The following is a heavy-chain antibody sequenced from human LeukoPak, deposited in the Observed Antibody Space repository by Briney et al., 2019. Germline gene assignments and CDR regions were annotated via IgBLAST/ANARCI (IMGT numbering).Heavy chain of an antibody. V-gene: IGHV3-21*01. CDR2: ISSSSSYI. D-gene: IGHD3-22*01. CDR3: ARDLLVGGSGYHY. J-gene: IGHJ4*02. Sequence: GGSLRLSCAASGFTFSSYSTNWVRQAPGKGLEWVSSISSSSSYIYYADSVKGRFTISRDNAKNSLYLQMNSLRAEDTAVYYCARDLLVGGSGYHYWGQGTLVTVSS. CDR1: GFTFSSYS.